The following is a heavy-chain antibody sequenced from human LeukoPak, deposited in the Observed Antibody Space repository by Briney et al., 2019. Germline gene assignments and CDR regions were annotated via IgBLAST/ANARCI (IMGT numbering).Heavy chain of an antibody. J-gene: IGHJ5*02. CDR1: GGSFSTYY. CDR3: ARHHPYYYDSSGYSWFDP. Sequence: SETLSLTCAVYGGSFSTYYWSWIRQPPGKGLEWIGEINQSGSTNYKPSLKTRVTISVDTSKKQFSLKLSSVTAADTAVYHCARHHPYYYDSSGYSWFDPWGQGTLVTVSS. CDR2: INQSGST. D-gene: IGHD3-22*01. V-gene: IGHV4-34*01.